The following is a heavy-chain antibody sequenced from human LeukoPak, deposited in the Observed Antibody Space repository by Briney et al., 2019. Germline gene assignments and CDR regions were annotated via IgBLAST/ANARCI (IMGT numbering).Heavy chain of an antibody. Sequence: SETLSLTCTVSGGSVSTGSYYWSWIRQPAGRGLEWIGHIHTSGTMNYNASLKSRVRISVETSKNQFSLRLSSVTAADTAMYFCARGILRDYYDSSGFYHRGGVGYWGQGTLVTVSS. D-gene: IGHD3-22*01. CDR3: ARGILRDYYDSSGFYHRGGVGY. J-gene: IGHJ4*02. CDR2: IHTSGTM. V-gene: IGHV4-61*09. CDR1: GGSVSTGSYY.